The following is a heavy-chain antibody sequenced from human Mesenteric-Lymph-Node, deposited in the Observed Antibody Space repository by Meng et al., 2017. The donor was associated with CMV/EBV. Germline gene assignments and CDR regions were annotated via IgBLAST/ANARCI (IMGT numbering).Heavy chain of an antibody. V-gene: IGHV4-39*07. CDR3: ARELPTQGFDP. CDR2: IYYSGST. D-gene: IGHD1-26*01. Sequence: SETLSLTCTVSGGSITSTSYYWVWIRQPLGKGLEWIGSIYYSGSTYYNPSLKSRVTISVDTSKNQFYRKLSSVTAADTAVYYCARELPTQGFDPWGQGTLVTVSS. J-gene: IGHJ5*02. CDR1: GGSITSTSYY.